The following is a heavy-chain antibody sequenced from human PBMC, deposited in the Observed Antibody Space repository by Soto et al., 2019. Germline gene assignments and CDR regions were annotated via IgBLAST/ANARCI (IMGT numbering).Heavy chain of an antibody. CDR3: VGVTSTRPNLDF. CDR2: IFYTGNT. D-gene: IGHD2-21*02. Sequence: HLQLQESGPGLVKPSESLSLTCTVTGGSISRNGYFWGWIRQPPGKGLEWIGSIFYTGNTYYNSSFQSRLVVSVDTSNNRFSLRLGSVTAADTAVYYCVGVTSTRPNLDFWGQGTLVSVSS. J-gene: IGHJ4*02. CDR1: GGSISRNGYF. V-gene: IGHV4-39*01.